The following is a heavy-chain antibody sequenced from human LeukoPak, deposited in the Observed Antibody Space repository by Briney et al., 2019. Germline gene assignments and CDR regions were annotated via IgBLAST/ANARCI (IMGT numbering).Heavy chain of an antibody. CDR2: IYTSGST. CDR1: GGSISSYY. J-gene: IGHJ5*02. V-gene: IGHV4-4*07. Sequence: SETLSLTCTVSGGSISSYYWSWIRQPAGKGREWIGRIYTSGSTNYNPSLKSRVTMSVDTSKNQFSLKLSSVTAADTAVYYCASSQTYYDILTGYSPDNWFDPWGQGTLVTVSS. D-gene: IGHD3-9*01. CDR3: ASSQTYYDILTGYSPDNWFDP.